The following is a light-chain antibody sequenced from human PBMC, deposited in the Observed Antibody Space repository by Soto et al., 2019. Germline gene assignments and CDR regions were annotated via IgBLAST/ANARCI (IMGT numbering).Light chain of an antibody. V-gene: IGKV3-20*01. CDR3: QQYHSLPTT. CDR1: QSVTSTY. J-gene: IGKJ3*01. CDR2: GAS. Sequence: DIVLTQSPGTLSLSPGERATLSCRARQSVTSTYLAWYRQKPGQPPRLLIYGASNRATGIPDRFSGSGSGTDFTLTISRLEPEDFTVYYCQQYHSLPTTFGPGTKVDI.